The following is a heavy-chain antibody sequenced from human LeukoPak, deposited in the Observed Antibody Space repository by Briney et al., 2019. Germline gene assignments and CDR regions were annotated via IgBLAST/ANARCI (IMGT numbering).Heavy chain of an antibody. D-gene: IGHD4-17*01. CDR1: GFTFSSYG. V-gene: IGHV3-30*18. CDR2: ISYDGSNK. Sequence: PGVSLRLSCAASGFTFSSYGMHWVRQAPGKGLEWVAVISYDGSNKYYADSVKGRFTISRDNSKNTLYLQMNSLRAEDTAVYYCAKDRFYGEYWGQGTLVTVSS. CDR3: AKDRFYGEY. J-gene: IGHJ4*02.